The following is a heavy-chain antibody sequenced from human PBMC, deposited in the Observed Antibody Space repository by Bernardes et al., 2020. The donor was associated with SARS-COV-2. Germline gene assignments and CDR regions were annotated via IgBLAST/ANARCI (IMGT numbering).Heavy chain of an antibody. Sequence: GGSLRLSCVASGFIFSNSDMHWVRQAPGKGLEWVALISSDGSNEYFADSVRGRFTVSRDNSKSTLYLQMNSLRAEDTAVYYCTNHRPIEYWGQGTLVSVS. CDR3: TNHRPIEY. CDR1: GFIFSNSD. J-gene: IGHJ4*02. CDR2: ISSDGSNE. V-gene: IGHV3-30*18.